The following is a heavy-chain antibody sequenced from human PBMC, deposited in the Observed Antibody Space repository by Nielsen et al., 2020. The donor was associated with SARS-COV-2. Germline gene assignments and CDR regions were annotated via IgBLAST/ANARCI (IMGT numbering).Heavy chain of an antibody. J-gene: IGHJ3*02. V-gene: IGHV1-58*02. CDR2: IVVGSGNT. CDR3: AARCGGVNSKGYAFDI. Sequence: SVKVSCKASGFTFTRSAMQWVRQARGQRLEWIGWIVVGSGNTNYAQKFQERVTITRDMSTNTAYMELSSLRSEDTAVYYCAARCGGVNSKGYAFDIWGQGTMVTVSS. D-gene: IGHD1-1*01. CDR1: GFTFTRSA.